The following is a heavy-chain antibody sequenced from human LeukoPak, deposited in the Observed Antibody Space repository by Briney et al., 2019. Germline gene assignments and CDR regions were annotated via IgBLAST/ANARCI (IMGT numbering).Heavy chain of an antibody. J-gene: IGHJ4*02. V-gene: IGHV1-69*13. D-gene: IGHD3-9*01. CDR1: GGTFSSYA. Sequence: ASVKVSCKASGGTFSSYAISWVRQAPGQGLEWMGGIIPIFGTANYAQKFQGRVTITADESTSTAYMELSSLRSEDTAVYYCARAGYDLLTLAPDPANDYWGQGTLVTVSS. CDR2: IIPIFGTA. CDR3: ARAGYDLLTLAPDPANDY.